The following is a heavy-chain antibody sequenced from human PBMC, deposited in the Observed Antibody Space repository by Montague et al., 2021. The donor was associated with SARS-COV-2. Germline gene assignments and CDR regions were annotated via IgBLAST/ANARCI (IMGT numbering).Heavy chain of an antibody. V-gene: IGHV4-59*01. D-gene: IGHD1-26*01. CDR1: GGSITGYY. J-gene: IGHJ4*02. Sequence: SETLSLTCTVSGGSITGYYWTWVRQPPGKGLQWIAHIYYNGRTSYIPSLKSRLSVSLDKAKYQLSLELTSVTTADTARYFCARGTEVGAFDYWGQGALVSVSS. CDR3: ARGTEVGAFDY. CDR2: IYYNGRT.